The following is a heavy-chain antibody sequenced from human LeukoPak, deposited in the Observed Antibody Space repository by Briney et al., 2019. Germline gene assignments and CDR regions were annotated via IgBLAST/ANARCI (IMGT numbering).Heavy chain of an antibody. CDR1: GFTFNSYS. V-gene: IGHV3-48*02. D-gene: IGHD5-18*01. Sequence: GGSLRLSCAASGFTFNSYSMNWVRQAPGKGLEWISYISSSSSVYYADSVKGRFTISRDNTKNSLYLQMSSLRDDDTAVYYCARSSLLHSNAMDVWGQGTTVTVSS. CDR2: ISSSSSV. J-gene: IGHJ6*02. CDR3: ARSSLLHSNAMDV.